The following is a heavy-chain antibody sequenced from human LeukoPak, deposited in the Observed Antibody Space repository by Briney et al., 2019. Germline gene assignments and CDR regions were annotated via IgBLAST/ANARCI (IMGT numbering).Heavy chain of an antibody. Sequence: PGGSLRLSCAASGSTFSDYYMSWIRQAPGKGLEWVSYISSSGSTIYYADSVKGRFTISRDNAKNSLYLQMNSLRAEDTAVYYCAREDYSNYVVDPWGQGTLVTVSS. CDR2: ISSSGSTI. V-gene: IGHV3-11*01. J-gene: IGHJ5*02. CDR3: AREDYSNYVVDP. D-gene: IGHD4-11*01. CDR1: GSTFSDYY.